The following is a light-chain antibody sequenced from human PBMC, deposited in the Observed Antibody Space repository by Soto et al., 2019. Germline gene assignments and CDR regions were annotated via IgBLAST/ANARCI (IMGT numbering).Light chain of an antibody. Sequence: EIVLTQSPGTLSLSPGERATLSCRASQSVSGRYLAWYQQKPGQAPRLLIYGASSRAPGIPDRFSGSGSGTDFTLTISRLEPEDFAVYSCQQYGSSPRTFGQGTKVEIK. CDR1: QSVSGRY. CDR3: QQYGSSPRT. V-gene: IGKV3-20*01. CDR2: GAS. J-gene: IGKJ1*01.